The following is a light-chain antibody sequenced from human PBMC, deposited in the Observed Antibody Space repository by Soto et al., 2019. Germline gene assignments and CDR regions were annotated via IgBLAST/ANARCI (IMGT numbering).Light chain of an antibody. J-gene: IGKJ2*01. CDR3: LQANSFPYT. V-gene: IGKV1-12*01. Sequence: DIQMTQSPSSVSASVGDRVTITCRASQGIGSWLAWYQQKPGKPPKFLIYAASSWQSGVTSRFSGSGSGTDFTLAISSLQPEDFATYYCLQANSFPYTFGQGTKLEIK. CDR2: AAS. CDR1: QGIGSW.